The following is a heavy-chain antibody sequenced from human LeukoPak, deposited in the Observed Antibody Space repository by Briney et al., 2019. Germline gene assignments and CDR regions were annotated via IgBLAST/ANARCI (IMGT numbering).Heavy chain of an antibody. CDR2: INPTGDST. V-gene: IGHV1-46*01. Sequence: ASVKVSCKASGYTFTSHYMHWVRQAPEKGLEWMGIINPTGDSTDYAQKFQGRVTMTRDTSTSTDYMELSSLTYEDTAVYYCARDVSSTSSWWLDPWGQGTLVIVSS. J-gene: IGHJ5*02. CDR1: GYTFTSHY. D-gene: IGHD2-2*01. CDR3: ARDVSSTSSWWLDP.